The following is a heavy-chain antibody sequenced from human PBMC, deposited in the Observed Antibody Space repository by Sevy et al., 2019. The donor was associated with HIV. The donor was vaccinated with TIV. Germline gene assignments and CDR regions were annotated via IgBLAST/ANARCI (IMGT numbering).Heavy chain of an antibody. Sequence: GGSLRLSCVTSGFSFSSYSMNWVRQAPGKGLEWVSYISSSSGTIRYADSVKGRLTISRDNAKNSLFLQMNSLRAEDTAVYYCAKDYEFGSGSLMGLFDYWGQGTLVTVSS. J-gene: IGHJ4*02. CDR3: AKDYEFGSGSLMGLFDY. D-gene: IGHD3-10*01. CDR1: GFSFSSYS. V-gene: IGHV3-48*01. CDR2: ISSSSGTI.